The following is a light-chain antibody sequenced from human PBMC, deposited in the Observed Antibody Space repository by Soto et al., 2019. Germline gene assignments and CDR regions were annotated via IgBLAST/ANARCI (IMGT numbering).Light chain of an antibody. Sequence: DIQMTQSPSSVSASVGDRVTISCRASQRVSTWLAWYQQKPGKAPKLLIYAASRLQSGVPSRFSGSGSGTDFTLTISCLQSEDFATYYCQQYYSYPWTFGQGTKVDIK. CDR1: QRVSTW. CDR2: AAS. CDR3: QQYYSYPWT. V-gene: IGKV1-12*01. J-gene: IGKJ1*01.